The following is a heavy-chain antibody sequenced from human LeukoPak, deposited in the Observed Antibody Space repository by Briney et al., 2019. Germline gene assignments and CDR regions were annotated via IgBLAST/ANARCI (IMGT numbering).Heavy chain of an antibody. CDR2: IHYSGST. CDR3: ARTSGDSSSWRNTNWFDP. J-gene: IGHJ5*02. D-gene: IGHD6-13*01. Sequence: SETLSLTCTVSGASISSGVYYWSWIRQHPEKGLEWIGFIHYSGSTYYSPSPESRTTISVDTSKHQFSLKLSAVTAADTAVYFCARTSGDSSSWRNTNWFDPWGQGTLVTVSS. V-gene: IGHV4-31*03. CDR1: GASISSGVYY.